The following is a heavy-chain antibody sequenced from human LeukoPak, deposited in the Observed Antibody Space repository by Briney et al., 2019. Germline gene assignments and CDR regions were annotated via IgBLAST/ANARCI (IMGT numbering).Heavy chain of an antibody. V-gene: IGHV3-15*01. CDR2: IKSKTDGGTT. J-gene: IGHJ6*04. CDR1: GFTFSNAW. Sequence: GGSLRLSCAASGFTFSNAWMSWVRQAPGKGLEWVGRIKSKTDGGTTDYAAPVKGRFTISRDDSKNTLYLQMNSLKTEHTAVYYCTTDIGYYGSGSYPGYYYYGMDVWGKGTTVTVSS. CDR3: TTDIGYYGSGSYPGYYYYGMDV. D-gene: IGHD3-10*01.